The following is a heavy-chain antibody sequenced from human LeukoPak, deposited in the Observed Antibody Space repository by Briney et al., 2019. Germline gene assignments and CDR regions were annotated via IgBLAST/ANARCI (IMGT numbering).Heavy chain of an antibody. CDR2: INQVEKT. V-gene: IGHV4-34*01. D-gene: IGHD4-23*01. Sequence: SETLSLTCAVHGGSLTGYSWAWVRQSPGEGLEWIGEINQVEKTIYSPSLESRVSISLEASRNQFFLQLTSVAAADTAMYYCARGRATPSRLFFDYYFMDLWGPGTPVTVSS. CDR1: GGSLTGYS. J-gene: IGHJ6*03. CDR3: ARGRATPSRLFFDYYFMDL.